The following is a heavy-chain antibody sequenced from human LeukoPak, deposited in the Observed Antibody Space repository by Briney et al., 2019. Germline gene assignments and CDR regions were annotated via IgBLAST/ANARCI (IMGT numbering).Heavy chain of an antibody. J-gene: IGHJ4*02. V-gene: IGHV3-21*01. CDR1: GFTFSSYI. CDR3: ARYYYDSSGQRDYFDY. D-gene: IGHD3-22*01. Sequence: GGSLRLSCAASGFTFSSYIMNWVRQAPGKGLEWVSSISSSSSYIYYADSVKGRFTISRDNAKNSLYLQMNSLRAEDTAVYYCARYYYDSSGQRDYFDYWGQGTLVTVSS. CDR2: ISSSSSYI.